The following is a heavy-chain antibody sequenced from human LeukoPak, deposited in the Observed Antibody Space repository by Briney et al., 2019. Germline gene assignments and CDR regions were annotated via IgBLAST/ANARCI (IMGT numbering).Heavy chain of an antibody. D-gene: IGHD3-22*01. CDR2: ISGSGGST. J-gene: IGHJ4*02. Sequence: GGSLRLSCAASGFTFSSYAMSWVRQAPGKGLEWVSAISGSGGSTYYADSVKGRFTISRDNSKNTLYLQMNSLRAEDTAVYYCALSNITMIGFYLDYWGQGTLVTVSS. CDR3: ALSNITMIGFYLDY. CDR1: GFTFSSYA. V-gene: IGHV3-23*01.